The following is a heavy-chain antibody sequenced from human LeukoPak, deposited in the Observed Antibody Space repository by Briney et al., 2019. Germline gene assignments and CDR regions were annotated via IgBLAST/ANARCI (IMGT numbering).Heavy chain of an antibody. CDR3: ARDGYSGSYYRLYYFFMDV. Sequence: GSLRLSCLASKFPFNNYAMTWVRQAPGKGLEWVSSISGSGDNMDYADSVKGRFTISRDNSENTLYLQMNSLRGEDTAVYYCARDGYSGSYYRLYYFFMDVWGKGTTVTVSS. V-gene: IGHV3-23*01. CDR1: KFPFNNYA. D-gene: IGHD1-26*01. CDR2: ISGSGDNM. J-gene: IGHJ6*03.